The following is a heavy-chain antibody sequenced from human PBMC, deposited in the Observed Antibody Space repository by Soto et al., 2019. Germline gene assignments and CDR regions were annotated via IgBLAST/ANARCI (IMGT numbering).Heavy chain of an antibody. J-gene: IGHJ4*02. CDR3: AKEGAE. Sequence: QVQLVQSGAEVKNPGASVKISCTASGYNFINNYIYWVRQAPGQGLEYMGIIYPSGGNTKYAQKFQDRVTMPRDTSTNTVYLELTGLRFDDTAMYYCAKEGAEWGQGTLVTVSS. CDR1: GYNFINNY. V-gene: IGHV1-46*01. CDR2: IYPSGGNT.